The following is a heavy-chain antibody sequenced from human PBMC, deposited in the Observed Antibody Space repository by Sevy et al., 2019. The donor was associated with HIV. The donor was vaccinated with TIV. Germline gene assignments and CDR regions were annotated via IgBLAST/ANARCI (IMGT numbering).Heavy chain of an antibody. CDR3: SSPRYCSGGSCYRDAFDI. Sequence: GGSLRLSCAASGFTFSSYAMSWVRQAPGKGLEWVSAISGSGGSTYYADSVKGRFTISRDNSKNTLYLQMNSLRAEDTAVYYCSSPRYCSGGSCYRDAFDISGQGTMVTVSS. J-gene: IGHJ3*02. CDR2: ISGSGGST. V-gene: IGHV3-23*01. CDR1: GFTFSSYA. D-gene: IGHD2-15*01.